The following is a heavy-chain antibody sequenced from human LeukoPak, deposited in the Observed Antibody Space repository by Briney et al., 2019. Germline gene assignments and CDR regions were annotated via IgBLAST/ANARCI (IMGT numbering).Heavy chain of an antibody. CDR2: VSGDGSRK. Sequence: PGGSLRLSCAASGFTFSSYWMHWVRQTPGKGLVWVSRVSGDGSRKTYADFVRGRFTIPRDNAKNTLYLQMNSLRVEDTAVYYCAKDGDWGEYSRPDYWGQGTLVTVSS. J-gene: IGHJ4*02. CDR1: GFTFSSYW. D-gene: IGHD2/OR15-2a*01. CDR3: AKDGDWGEYSRPDY. V-gene: IGHV3-74*01.